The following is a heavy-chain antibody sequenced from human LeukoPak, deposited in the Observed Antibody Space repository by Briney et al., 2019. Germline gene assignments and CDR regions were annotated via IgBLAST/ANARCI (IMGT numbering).Heavy chain of an antibody. Sequence: GGSLRLSCAASGFTSSSYWMGWVRQAPGKGLEWVANIKQDGSEKYYVDSVKGRFTISRDNAKNSLYLQMNSLRAEDTAVYYCARAGLYSSGYGTKIIFDYWGQGTLVTVSS. CDR1: GFTSSSYW. CDR3: ARAGLYSSGYGTKIIFDY. D-gene: IGHD6-19*01. V-gene: IGHV3-7*01. CDR2: IKQDGSEK. J-gene: IGHJ4*02.